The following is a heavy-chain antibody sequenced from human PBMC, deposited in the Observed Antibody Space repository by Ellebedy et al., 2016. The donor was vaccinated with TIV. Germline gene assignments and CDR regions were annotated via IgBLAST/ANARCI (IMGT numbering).Heavy chain of an antibody. Sequence: GSLRLSXTVSGGSTTTSSYHCAWFRQPPGKVLEWIGSIYYSGNTYYNPSLKSRVTISIDTSKNQFSLRLSSVTAADTAIYRCARRKVTIPRADAYFDYWGQGILVTVSS. D-gene: IGHD3-3*01. CDR1: GGSTTTSSYH. V-gene: IGHV4-39*01. CDR2: IYYSGNT. J-gene: IGHJ4*02. CDR3: ARRKVTIPRADAYFDY.